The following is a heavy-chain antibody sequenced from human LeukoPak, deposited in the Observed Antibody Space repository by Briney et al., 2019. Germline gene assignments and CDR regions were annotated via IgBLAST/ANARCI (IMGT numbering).Heavy chain of an antibody. J-gene: IGHJ4*02. CDR3: ARGSYGSGSYLFDY. D-gene: IGHD3-10*01. CDR1: GYTFTGYY. V-gene: IGHV1-2*02. CDR2: INPNSGGT. Sequence: ASVTVSCKASGYTFTGYYMHWVRQAPGQGLEWMGWINPNSGGTNYAQKFQGRVTMTRDTSISTAYMELSRLRSDDTAVYYCARGSYGSGSYLFDYWGQRTLVTVSS.